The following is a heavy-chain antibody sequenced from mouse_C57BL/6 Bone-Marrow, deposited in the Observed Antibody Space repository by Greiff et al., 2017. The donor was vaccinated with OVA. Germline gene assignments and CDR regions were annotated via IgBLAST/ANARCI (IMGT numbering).Heavy chain of an antibody. CDR1: GFNIKDDY. J-gene: IGHJ2*01. Sequence: EVQLQQSGAELVRPGASVKLSCTASGFNIKDDYMHWVKQRPEQGLEWIGWIDPENGDTEYASKFQGKATITADTSSNTAYLQLSSLTSEDTAVYYRTKGVSLDYWGQGTTLTVSS. CDR2: IDPENGDT. V-gene: IGHV14-4*01. CDR3: TKGVSLDY.